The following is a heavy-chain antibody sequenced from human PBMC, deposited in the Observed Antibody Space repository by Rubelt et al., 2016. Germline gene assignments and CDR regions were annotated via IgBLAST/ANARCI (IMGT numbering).Heavy chain of an antibody. CDR1: GFTFSSYA. CDR3: ARGGNLLRIQLWR. V-gene: IGHV3-30*04. CDR2: ISYDGSNK. J-gene: IGHJ4*02. Sequence: QVQLVESGGGVVQPGRSLRLSCAASGFTFSSYAMHWVRQAPGKGLEWVAVISYDGSNKYYADSVKGRFTISRDNSKNTLYLQMNSLRAEDTAVYYCARGGNLLRIQLWRWGQGTLVTVSS. D-gene: IGHD5-18*01.